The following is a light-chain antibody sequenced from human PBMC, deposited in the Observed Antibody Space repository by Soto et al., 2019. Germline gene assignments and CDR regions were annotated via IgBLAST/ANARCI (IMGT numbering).Light chain of an antibody. J-gene: IGKJ1*01. CDR3: QQYGSSSTWT. Sequence: EIVLTQSPGTLSLSPGERATLSCRASQSVSSAYLAWYQHKPGQPPTLLIYAASSRVTGIPDRFSGSGSGTDFTRTISRLEHEDFAVYYCQQYGSSSTWTCVQETKVEIK. CDR2: AAS. CDR1: QSVSSAY. V-gene: IGKV3-20*01.